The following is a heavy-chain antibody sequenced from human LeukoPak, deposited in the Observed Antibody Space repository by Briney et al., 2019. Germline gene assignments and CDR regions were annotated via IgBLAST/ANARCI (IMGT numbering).Heavy chain of an antibody. CDR3: ARGDWFDP. J-gene: IGHJ5*02. D-gene: IGHD2-21*01. CDR2: VSGYNGNT. Sequence: ASVKVSCKASGYTFTSYDINWVRQAPGQGLEWMGWVSGYNGNTNYAQKFEGRVAMTTDTSSSTAYMELRSLKSDDTAIYYCARGDWFDPWGQGTLLTVSS. V-gene: IGHV1-18*01. CDR1: GYTFTSYD.